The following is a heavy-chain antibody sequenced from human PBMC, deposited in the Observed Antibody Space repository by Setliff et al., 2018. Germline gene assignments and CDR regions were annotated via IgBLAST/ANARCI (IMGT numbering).Heavy chain of an antibody. J-gene: IGHJ4*01. CDR1: GGSIGSYH. V-gene: IGHV4-4*07. Sequence: PSETLSLTCTVSGGSIGSYHWSWIRQPAGKGLEWIGRIFDSGKSNYNPSLESRVTMSVDTSKNQFSLRLTSMSAADTALYYCARDGNNWNDLDYWGHGTLVTVSS. CDR3: ARDGNNWNDLDY. CDR2: IFDSGKS. D-gene: IGHD1-20*01.